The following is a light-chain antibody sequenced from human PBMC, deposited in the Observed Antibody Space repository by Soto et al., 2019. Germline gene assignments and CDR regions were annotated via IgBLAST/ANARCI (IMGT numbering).Light chain of an antibody. J-gene: IGLJ2*01. Sequence: ALTQPPSVSVAPGKTARITCGGNNIGSKSVHWYQQKPGQAPVLVIYYDSDRPSGIPERFSGSNSGNTATLTISRVEAGDEADYYCQVWDSSSDHPVVFGGGTKLTVL. CDR2: YDS. CDR1: NIGSKS. CDR3: QVWDSSSDHPVV. V-gene: IGLV3-21*04.